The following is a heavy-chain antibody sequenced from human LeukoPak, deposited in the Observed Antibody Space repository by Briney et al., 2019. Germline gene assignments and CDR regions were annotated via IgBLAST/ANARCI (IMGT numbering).Heavy chain of an antibody. CDR3: AKALGGYSYGFDADY. CDR2: LSYDGTNK. CDR1: GFTFSSYG. V-gene: IGHV3-30*18. Sequence: GTSLRLSCAASGFTFSSYGMHWVRQAPGKGLEWVAVLSYDGTNKFYADSVKDRFTTSRDNSKNTLYLQMNSLRAEDTAVYYCAKALGGYSYGFDADYWGQGTLVTVSS. J-gene: IGHJ4*02. D-gene: IGHD5-18*01.